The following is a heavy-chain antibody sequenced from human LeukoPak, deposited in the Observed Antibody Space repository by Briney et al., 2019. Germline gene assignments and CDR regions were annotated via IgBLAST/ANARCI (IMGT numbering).Heavy chain of an antibody. CDR1: GFTFSSYS. D-gene: IGHD6-13*01. J-gene: IGHJ4*02. CDR3: ARMSIAAAGTFDY. Sequence: GGSLRLSCAASGFTFSSYSMNWVRQAPGKGLEGVSSISSSSSYIYYADSVKGRFTISRDNAKNSLYLQMNSLRAEDTAVYYCARMSIAAAGTFDYWGQGTLVTVSS. V-gene: IGHV3-21*01. CDR2: ISSSSSYI.